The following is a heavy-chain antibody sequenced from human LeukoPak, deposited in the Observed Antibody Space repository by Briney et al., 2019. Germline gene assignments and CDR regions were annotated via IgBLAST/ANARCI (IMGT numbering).Heavy chain of an antibody. CDR2: INHSGST. J-gene: IGHJ6*02. Sequence: GSLRLSCAASGFTVSSNYMSWIRQPPGKGLEWIGEINHSGSTNYNPSLKSRVTISVDTSKNQFSLKLSSVTAADTAVYYCARGLVVTATPKLLYGMDVWGQGTTVTVSS. V-gene: IGHV4-34*01. D-gene: IGHD2-15*01. CDR1: GFTVSSNY. CDR3: ARGLVVTATPKLLYGMDV.